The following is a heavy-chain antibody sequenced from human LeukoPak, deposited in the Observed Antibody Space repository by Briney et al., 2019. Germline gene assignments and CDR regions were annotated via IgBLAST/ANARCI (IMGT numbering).Heavy chain of an antibody. J-gene: IGHJ5*02. D-gene: IGHD3-10*01. CDR3: ARGLRFHIGSGNWFDL. V-gene: IGHV4-34*01. CDR2: IDHSGST. CDR1: GGTFRGFF. Sequence: PSETLSLTCAVSGGTFRGFFWSWIRQPPGKRPAWIGEIDHSGSTNYDPSLESRVTLSVDTSKNQVSLTLNSVTAADTAVYYCARGLRFHIGSGNWFDLWGQGTLVTVSS.